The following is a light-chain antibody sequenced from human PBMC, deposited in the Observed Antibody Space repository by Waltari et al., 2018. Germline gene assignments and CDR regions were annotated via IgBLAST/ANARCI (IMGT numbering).Light chain of an antibody. V-gene: IGKV1-5*03. Sequence: DIQMTQSPSTLSASVGDRVTITCRASQRISNWLAWYQQKPGKAPKRLIYRASSLESGVPSSFSGSGSGTEFTLTISSLQPDDLATYYCQQYSTTSWTFGQGTKLEIK. CDR2: RAS. CDR1: QRISNW. CDR3: QQYSTTSWT. J-gene: IGKJ1*01.